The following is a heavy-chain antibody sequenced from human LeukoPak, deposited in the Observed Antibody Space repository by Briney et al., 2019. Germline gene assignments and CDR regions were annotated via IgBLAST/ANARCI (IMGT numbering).Heavy chain of an antibody. CDR2: INSDGSST. CDR1: GFTFSSYW. CDR3: ARARGSGHYYYYGMDV. D-gene: IGHD3-10*01. V-gene: IGHV3-74*01. J-gene: IGHJ6*02. Sequence: RPGGSLRLSCAASGFTFSSYWMSWVRQAPGKGLVWVSRINSDGSSTSYADSVKGRFTISRDNAKNTLYLQMNSLRAEDTAVYYCARARGSGHYYYYGMDVWGQGTTVTVSS.